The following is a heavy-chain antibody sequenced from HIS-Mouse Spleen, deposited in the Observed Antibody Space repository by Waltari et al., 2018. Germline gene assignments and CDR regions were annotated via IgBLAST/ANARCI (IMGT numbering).Heavy chain of an antibody. CDR3: AKVWPELKTVDTPMAFDY. CDR1: GFTFSSYA. J-gene: IGHJ4*02. V-gene: IGHV3-23*01. CDR2: ISGSGGST. Sequence: EVQLLESGGGLVQPGGSLRLSCAASGFTFSSYAMRWVRQAPGKGMEWVSAISGSGGSTYYADSVKGRFTISRDNSKNTLYLQMNSLRAEDTAVYYCAKVWPELKTVDTPMAFDYWGQGTLVTVSS. D-gene: IGHD5-18*01.